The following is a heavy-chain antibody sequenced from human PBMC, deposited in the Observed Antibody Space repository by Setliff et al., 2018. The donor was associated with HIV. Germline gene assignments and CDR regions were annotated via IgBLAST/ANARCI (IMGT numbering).Heavy chain of an antibody. Sequence: SETLSLTCTVSGGSINSYYWNWIRQPPGKGLEWIGYIYTSGSTNYNPSLKSRVTMSIDTSKNQISLKLNSVTAADTATYYCARSNPGITAGLLAYWGPGTLVTVS. CDR3: ARSNPGITAGLLAY. J-gene: IGHJ4*02. D-gene: IGHD6-13*01. CDR2: IYTSGST. CDR1: GGSINSYY. V-gene: IGHV4-4*09.